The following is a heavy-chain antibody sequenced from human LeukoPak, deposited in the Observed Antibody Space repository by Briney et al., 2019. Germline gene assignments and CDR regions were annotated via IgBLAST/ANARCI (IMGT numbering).Heavy chain of an antibody. D-gene: IGHD3-16*01. CDR3: AREWLRFTPPDY. CDR1: GFTFSSYN. J-gene: IGHJ4*02. CDR2: ISGSSNYI. Sequence: PGGSLRLSCAASGFTFSSYNMNWVRQAPGKGLEWVSSISGSSNYIYYADSVKGRFTISRDNAKNSLYLQMNSLRAEDTAVYYCAREWLRFTPPDYWGQGTLVTVSS. V-gene: IGHV3-21*01.